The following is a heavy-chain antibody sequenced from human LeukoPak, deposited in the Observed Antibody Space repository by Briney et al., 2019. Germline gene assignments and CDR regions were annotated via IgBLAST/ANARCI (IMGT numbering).Heavy chain of an antibody. Sequence: GASVKVSCKASGYTFSGYYMHWVQQAPGQGLEWMGWNNPNSGGTFYAQKFQDRVSMTRDTSISTAYKELNRLTSDDTAVYYCARYGTVTTDFDYWGQGTLVTVSS. CDR2: NNPNSGGT. D-gene: IGHD4-17*01. CDR3: ARYGTVTTDFDY. V-gene: IGHV1-2*02. J-gene: IGHJ4*02. CDR1: GYTFSGYY.